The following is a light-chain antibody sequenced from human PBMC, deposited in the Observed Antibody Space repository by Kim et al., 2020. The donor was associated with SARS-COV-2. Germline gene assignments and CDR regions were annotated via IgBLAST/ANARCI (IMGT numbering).Light chain of an antibody. J-gene: IGLJ2*01. CDR2: GRN. CDR1: SLRSYY. CDR3: QSRDSGGNVV. Sequence: SSELTQDPAVSVALGQTVRITCQGDSLRSYYATWYQQKPRQAPLLVIFGRNNRPSGIPDLFSGSTSGNTASLTISGAQAEDDADFYCQSRDSGGNVVFGGGTQLTVL. V-gene: IGLV3-19*01.